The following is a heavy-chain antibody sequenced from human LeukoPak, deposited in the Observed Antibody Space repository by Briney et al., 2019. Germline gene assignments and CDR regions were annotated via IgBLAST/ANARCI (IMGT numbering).Heavy chain of an antibody. CDR1: GYIFTNYG. V-gene: IGHV1-18*01. D-gene: IGHD2-15*01. J-gene: IGHJ4*02. CDR3: ARDYCSGGSCYYDY. CDR2: IGAYNGHT. Sequence: GASVKVSCKASGYIFTNYGISWVRQAPGQGLEWMGWIGAYNGHTKYEQKLQGRVTMTTDTSTSTAYMELRSLRSDDTAVYYCARDYCSGGSCYYDYWGQGTLVTVSS.